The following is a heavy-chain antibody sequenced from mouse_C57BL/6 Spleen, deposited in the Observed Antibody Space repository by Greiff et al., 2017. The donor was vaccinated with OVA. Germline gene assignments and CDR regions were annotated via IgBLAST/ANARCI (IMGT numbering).Heavy chain of an antibody. CDR2: IDPENGDT. V-gene: IGHV14-4*01. D-gene: IGHD1-1*01. Sequence: EVKLMESGAELVRPGASVKLSCTASGFNIKDDYMHWVKQRPEQGLEWIGWIDPENGDTEYASKFQGKATITADTSSNTAYLQLSSLTSEDTAVYYCTPTVGYWGQGTTLTVSS. J-gene: IGHJ2*01. CDR3: TPTVGY. CDR1: GFNIKDDY.